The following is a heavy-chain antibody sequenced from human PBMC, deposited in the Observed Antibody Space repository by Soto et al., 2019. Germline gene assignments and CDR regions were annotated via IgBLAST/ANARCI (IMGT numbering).Heavy chain of an antibody. J-gene: IGHJ4*02. CDR2: IKAGNGDT. CDR1: GYTFTRNA. D-gene: IGHD3-16*01. V-gene: IGHV1-3*01. Sequence: QVKRVQSGAEVKKPGASVKVSCKASGYTFTRNAIHWVRQAPGQRLEWIGRIKAGNGDTKYSQKFQDRVTITRDTSASPAYMALSTLGCEDTSVYCCATAENDYSTFDYWGQGTLVTVSS. CDR3: ATAENDYSTFDY.